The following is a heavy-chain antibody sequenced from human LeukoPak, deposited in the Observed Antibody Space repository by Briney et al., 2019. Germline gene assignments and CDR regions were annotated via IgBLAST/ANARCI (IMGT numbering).Heavy chain of an antibody. V-gene: IGHV3-30-3*01. Sequence: GRSLRLSCTASGFTFTRNCMHWVRQAPGKGLEWVAAIPHDGSSALYADSVKGRFIISRVNSKNTQYLQMNSLRIEDSAVYYCATGSDFYYDSWGQGILVTVSS. CDR2: IPHDGSSA. D-gene: IGHD1-26*01. CDR1: GFTFTRNC. J-gene: IGHJ5*01. CDR3: ATGSDFYYDS.